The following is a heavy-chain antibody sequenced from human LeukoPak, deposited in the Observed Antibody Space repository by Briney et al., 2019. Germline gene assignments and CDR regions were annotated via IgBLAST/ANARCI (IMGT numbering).Heavy chain of an antibody. CDR2: IYSGGST. J-gene: IGHJ4*02. CDR3: ARLMEGYFDY. D-gene: IGHD3-3*01. CDR1: GFTVSSNY. V-gene: IGHV3-53*01. Sequence: PGGSLRLSCAASGFTVSSNYMSWVRQAPGKGLEWVSVIYSGGSTYYADSVKGRFTISRDNSKNTLYLQMNNLRAEDTAVYYCARLMEGYFDYWGQGTLVTVSS.